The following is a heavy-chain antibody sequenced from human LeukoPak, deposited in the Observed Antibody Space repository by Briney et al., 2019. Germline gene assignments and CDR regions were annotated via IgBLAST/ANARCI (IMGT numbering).Heavy chain of an antibody. Sequence: PSETLSLTCAVSGGSISSSNWWSWVRQPPGKGLEWIGEIYHSGSTNYNPSLKSRVTISVDKSKNQFSLKLSSVTAADTAVYYCARDNLSWGGWYHDAFDIWGQGTVVTVSS. CDR3: ARDNLSWGGWYHDAFDI. CDR1: GGSISSSNW. J-gene: IGHJ3*02. CDR2: IYHSGST. D-gene: IGHD6-19*01. V-gene: IGHV4-4*02.